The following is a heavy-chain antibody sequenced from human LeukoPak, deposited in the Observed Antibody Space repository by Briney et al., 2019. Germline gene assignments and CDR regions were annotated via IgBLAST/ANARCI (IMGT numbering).Heavy chain of an antibody. Sequence: ASVKVSCKASGYTFTSYGIRWVRQAPGQGLEWMGWISAYNGNTNYAQKLQGRVTMTTDTSTSTAYMELRSLRSDDTAVYYCAGAIAAAGTDAFDIWGQGTMVTVSS. V-gene: IGHV1-18*04. J-gene: IGHJ3*02. D-gene: IGHD6-13*01. CDR2: ISAYNGNT. CDR3: AGAIAAAGTDAFDI. CDR1: GYTFTSYG.